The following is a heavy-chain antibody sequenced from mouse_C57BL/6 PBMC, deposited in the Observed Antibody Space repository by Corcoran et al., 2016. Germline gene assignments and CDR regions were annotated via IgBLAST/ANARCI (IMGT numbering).Heavy chain of an antibody. CDR1: GYTFTDYY. D-gene: IGHD2-4*01. CDR2: INPNNGGT. J-gene: IGHJ1*03. Sequence: EVQLQQSGPELVKPGASVKISCKASGYTFTDYYMNWVKQSHGKRLEWIGDINPNNGGTSYNQKFKGKATLTVDKSSSTAYMELRSLTSEDSAVYYCLYDYDWYFDVWGTGTTVTVSS. V-gene: IGHV1-26*01. CDR3: LYDYDWYFDV.